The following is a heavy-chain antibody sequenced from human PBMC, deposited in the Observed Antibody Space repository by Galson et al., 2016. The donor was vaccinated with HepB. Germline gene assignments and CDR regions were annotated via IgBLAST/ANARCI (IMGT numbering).Heavy chain of an antibody. CDR3: ARAICTTSSCYTYYYLHYGMDV. D-gene: IGHD2-2*02. J-gene: IGHJ6*02. CDR2: IIPKFGSA. V-gene: IGHV1-69*13. Sequence: SVKVSCKASGVSFSTLALNWVRQAPGQGLEWLGMIIPKFGSARYGQKLQGRLSITADASTSPAYMELTGLTSEDTAMYSCARAICTTSSCYTYYYLHYGMDVWGQGTTVTVSS. CDR1: GVSFSTLA.